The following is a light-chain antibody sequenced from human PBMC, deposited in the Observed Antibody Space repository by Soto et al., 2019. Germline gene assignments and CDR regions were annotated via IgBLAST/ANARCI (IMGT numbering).Light chain of an antibody. CDR3: QQYNNWPLYT. CDR2: GAS. J-gene: IGKJ2*01. Sequence: IVMTQSPATLSVSPGESATLSCGASQSVSNNLAWYQQRPGQAPRLLIYGASIRAAGLPARFSGSGSGTDFTLTIQSLQSEDSAVYYCQQYNNWPLYTFGQGTKLEMK. CDR1: QSVSNN. V-gene: IGKV3-15*01.